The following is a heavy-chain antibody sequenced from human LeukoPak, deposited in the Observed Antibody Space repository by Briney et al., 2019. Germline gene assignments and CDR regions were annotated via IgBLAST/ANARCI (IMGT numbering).Heavy chain of an antibody. J-gene: IGHJ4*02. V-gene: IGHV4-4*02. CDR3: ARDSANGKSWSFDY. CDR2: IYYSGNT. CDR1: GGPISSSKW. D-gene: IGHD2-8*01. Sequence: PSGTLSLTCAVSGGPISSSKWWSWFRQPPGKGLEWIGEIYYSGNTNYNPSLKSRVTISVDKSKNQFSLNLNSVTAADTAVYYCARDSANGKSWSFDYWGQGTLVVVSS.